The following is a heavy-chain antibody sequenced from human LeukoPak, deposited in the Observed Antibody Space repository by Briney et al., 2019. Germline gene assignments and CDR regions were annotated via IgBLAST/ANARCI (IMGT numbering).Heavy chain of an antibody. V-gene: IGHV3-74*01. CDR2: IDPEGTTV. J-gene: IGHJ4*02. D-gene: IGHD5-12*01. Sequence: GGSLRLSCECSGFTFRSHWLNWVRQPPAKGPVWVAHIDPEGTTVNYADSVKSRLTVSRDNARHTLYLFMQSVRAEHTAVYFCARHRPREYSGYDPFYYWGRGTLVTVSS. CDR1: GFTFRSHW. CDR3: ARHRPREYSGYDPFYY.